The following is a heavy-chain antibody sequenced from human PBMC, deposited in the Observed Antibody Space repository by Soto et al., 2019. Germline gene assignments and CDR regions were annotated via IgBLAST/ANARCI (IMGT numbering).Heavy chain of an antibody. CDR2: IYYSGST. D-gene: IGHD6-13*01. Sequence: QVQLQESGPGLVKPSETLSLTCTVSGGSVSSGSYYWSWIRQPPGKGLEWIGYIYYSGSTNYNPCLKRRGTRSGDTSKNQVSLKLSSVTAADTAVYYCARVQIAAARRTFDPWGQGTLVTVSS. V-gene: IGHV4-61*01. CDR3: ARVQIAAARRTFDP. J-gene: IGHJ5*02. CDR1: GGSVSSGSYY.